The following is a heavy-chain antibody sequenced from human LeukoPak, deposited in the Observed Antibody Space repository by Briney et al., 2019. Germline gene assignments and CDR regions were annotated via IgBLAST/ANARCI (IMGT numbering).Heavy chain of an antibody. J-gene: IGHJ4*02. Sequence: GGSLRLSCVASGFSISSGYMTWAREAPGKALEWVSLLYSDDSAYYPDSVKGRFTISRDNSKSTLHLQMDTLRTEDTAMYYCARDPWQGSTTLHWGQGIMVTVSS. CDR2: LYSDDSA. CDR3: ARDPWQGSTTLH. D-gene: IGHD1-26*01. CDR1: GFSISSGY. V-gene: IGHV3-66*02.